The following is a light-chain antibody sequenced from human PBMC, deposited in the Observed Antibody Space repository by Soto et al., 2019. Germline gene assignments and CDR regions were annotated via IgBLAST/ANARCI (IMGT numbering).Light chain of an antibody. CDR3: LQHNSYAWT. CDR1: HDIKND. CDR2: AAS. Sequence: DIQMTQSPSSLSASVGDRVTITCRASHDIKNDLDWYQQKPGKGPKRLIYAASSLLSGVPSRFSGSGSGTEFTLTISSLQSEDFATYYCLQHNSYAWTFGQGTEVEIK. V-gene: IGKV1-17*01. J-gene: IGKJ1*01.